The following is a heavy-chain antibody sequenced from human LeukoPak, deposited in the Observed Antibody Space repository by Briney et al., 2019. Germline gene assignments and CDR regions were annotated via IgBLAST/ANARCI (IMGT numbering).Heavy chain of an antibody. V-gene: IGHV1-2*02. D-gene: IGHD6-13*01. CDR2: INPNSGGT. CDR3: AREIVAAAGFNWFDP. Sequence: ASVKVSCKASGYTFTGYYMHWVRQAPGQGLEWMGWINPNSGGTNYAQKFQGRVTMTRDTSISTAYMELSRLRSDDTAVYYCAREIVAAAGFNWFDPWGQGTLVTVSS. J-gene: IGHJ5*02. CDR1: GYTFTGYY.